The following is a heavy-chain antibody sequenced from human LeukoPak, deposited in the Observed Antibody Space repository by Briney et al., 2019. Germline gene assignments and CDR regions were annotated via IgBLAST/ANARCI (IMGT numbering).Heavy chain of an antibody. Sequence: GGSLRLSCSASGFTFSRYSMNWVRQAPGKGLEWVSSISSSSDYIYYADSVKGRFTFSRDNAKNSLYLEMNSLRAEDTAVYYCASATTVTTFGSDYWGQGTLVTVSS. CDR3: ASATTVTTFGSDY. J-gene: IGHJ4*02. CDR2: ISSSSDYI. CDR1: GFTFSRYS. V-gene: IGHV3-21*01. D-gene: IGHD4-17*01.